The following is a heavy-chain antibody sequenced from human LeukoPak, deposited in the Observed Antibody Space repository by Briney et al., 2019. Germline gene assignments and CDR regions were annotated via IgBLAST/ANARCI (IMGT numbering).Heavy chain of an antibody. D-gene: IGHD6-19*01. CDR3: AKGPLIAVAGTTWDY. V-gene: IGHV3-30*02. Sequence: PGGSLRLSCVASGFTFSSHGMHWVRQAPGKGLEWVAFTRYDGSNKYYADFVKGRFTISRDNSKNTLYLQMNSLRAEDTAIYYCAKGPLIAVAGTTWDYWGQGTLVTVSS. CDR2: TRYDGSNK. J-gene: IGHJ4*02. CDR1: GFTFSSHG.